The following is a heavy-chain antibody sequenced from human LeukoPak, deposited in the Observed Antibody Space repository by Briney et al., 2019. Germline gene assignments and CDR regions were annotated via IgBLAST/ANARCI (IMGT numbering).Heavy chain of an antibody. D-gene: IGHD3-9*01. CDR3: ARGRYTTE. CDR1: GGSFIGFH. J-gene: IGHJ4*02. CDR2: INHNGST. Sequence: PSETLSLTCAVYGGSFIGFHWNWIRQPPGKGLEWIGDINHNGSTNYNPSLTSRVTISVDPSKNQFSLNLSSVTAADTAVYYCARGRYTTEWGQGTLVTVSS. V-gene: IGHV4-34*01.